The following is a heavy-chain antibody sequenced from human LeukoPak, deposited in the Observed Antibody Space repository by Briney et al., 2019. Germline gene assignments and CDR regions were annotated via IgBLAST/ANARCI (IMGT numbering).Heavy chain of an antibody. J-gene: IGHJ6*02. CDR3: AETRVVAYDYYGMDV. D-gene: IGHD2-15*01. CDR1: GGSISSSSYY. Sequence: PSETLSLTCTVSGGSISSSSYYWGWIRQPPGKGLEWIGSIYYSGSTYYNPSLKSRVTISVDTSKNQFSLKLSSVTAADTAVYYCAETRVVAYDYYGMDVWGQGTTVTVS. V-gene: IGHV4-39*01. CDR2: IYYSGST.